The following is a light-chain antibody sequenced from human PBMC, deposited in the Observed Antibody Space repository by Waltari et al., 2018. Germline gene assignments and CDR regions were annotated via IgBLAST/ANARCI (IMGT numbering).Light chain of an antibody. Sequence: QSGLTQPASVSGSPGQSITISFTGTSRDVGNYNLVSWYQQYPGKAPKLMVYEVTKRTSGVSDRFSGSKSGNTASLTIYGLQSEDEADYYCCSYAGLGIYVFGTGTKVTVL. V-gene: IGLV2-23*02. CDR1: SRDVGNYNL. CDR3: CSYAGLGIYV. CDR2: EVT. J-gene: IGLJ1*01.